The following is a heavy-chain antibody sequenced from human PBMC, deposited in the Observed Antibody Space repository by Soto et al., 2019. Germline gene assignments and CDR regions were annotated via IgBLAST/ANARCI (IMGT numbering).Heavy chain of an antibody. V-gene: IGHV3-9*01. CDR3: ASTYSGYEDFDY. CDR1: GFTFDDYA. J-gene: IGHJ4*02. D-gene: IGHD5-12*01. Sequence: EVQLVESGGGLVQPGRSLRLSCVASGFTFDDYAMLWVRQVPGKGLEWVSVISWNSAYIGYADSVKGRFTISRDNAKNSVSLQMNSLRTADTALYYCASTYSGYEDFDYWGQGTLVTVSS. CDR2: ISWNSAYI.